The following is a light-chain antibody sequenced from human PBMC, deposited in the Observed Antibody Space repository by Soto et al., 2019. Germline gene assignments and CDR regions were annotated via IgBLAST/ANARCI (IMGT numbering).Light chain of an antibody. V-gene: IGKV3-11*01. CDR1: QSVGTY. CDR2: DAS. CDR3: QQRRSWPPTIT. J-gene: IGKJ5*01. Sequence: EIVMTQSPATLSVSPGERATLSCRASQSVGTYLAWYQQRPGQAPRLLIYDASYRATDIPPRFSGSGSGTDFTLTISSLEPEDFAVYYCQQRRSWPPTITFGQGTRLEIK.